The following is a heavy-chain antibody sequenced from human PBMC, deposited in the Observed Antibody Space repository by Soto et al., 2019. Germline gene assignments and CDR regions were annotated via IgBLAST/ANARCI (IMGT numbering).Heavy chain of an antibody. CDR1: SVSISITNVF. J-gene: IGHJ4*02. Sequence: PSGTLSLTCPVSSVSISITNVFWGWVRQPPGKGREWIGNIDYSGTTYFIPSLGSRVTVSVDTSKNQCSPNLYSVTAVGTAVYYCARSHVDTATEFDYWGQGTLVTVSS. V-gene: IGHV4-39*01. CDR2: IDYSGTT. CDR3: ARSHVDTATEFDY. D-gene: IGHD5-18*01.